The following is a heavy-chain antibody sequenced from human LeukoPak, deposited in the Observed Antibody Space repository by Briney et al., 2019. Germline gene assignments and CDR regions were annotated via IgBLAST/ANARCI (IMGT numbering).Heavy chain of an antibody. J-gene: IGHJ4*02. V-gene: IGHV3-23*01. CDR3: AKWPDYGSGSSLDY. CDR2: MGGTDGVA. Sequence: GGSLRLSCAASGFTFSTYAMSWVRQAPGKGLELVSGMGGTDGVAYYADSVKGRFTISRDNSKNTLYLQMSSLRAEDTAVYYCAKWPDYGSGSSLDYWGQGTLVTVSS. D-gene: IGHD3-10*01. CDR1: GFTFSTYA.